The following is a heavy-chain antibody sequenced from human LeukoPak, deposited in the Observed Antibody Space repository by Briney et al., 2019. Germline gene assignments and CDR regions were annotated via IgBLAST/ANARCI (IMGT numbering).Heavy chain of an antibody. J-gene: IGHJ3*02. V-gene: IGHV3-53*01. Sequence: GGSLRLSCAASGFTVSSNYMSWVRQAPGKGLEWVSVIYSGGSTYYADSMKGRFTISRDNSKNTLYLQMNSLRAEDTAVYYCARGITMIAVAHAFDIWGQGTMVTASS. CDR2: IYSGGST. D-gene: IGHD3-22*01. CDR3: ARGITMIAVAHAFDI. CDR1: GFTVSSNY.